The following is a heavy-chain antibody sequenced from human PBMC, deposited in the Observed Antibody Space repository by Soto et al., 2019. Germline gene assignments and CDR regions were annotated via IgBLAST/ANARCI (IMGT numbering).Heavy chain of an antibody. CDR3: AHDGAAGIDY. Sequence: QITLKESGPTLVKPTQTLTLTCSLSGISLSTSGAGVGWIRQPPGKALEWLALIYWDDDKRYSPSLKSRLTITKDTSKNQVVRTMTNMDPVDTATSYCAHDGAAGIDYWGQGTLVTVSS. CDR1: GISLSTSGAG. D-gene: IGHD6-13*01. CDR2: IYWDDDK. J-gene: IGHJ4*02. V-gene: IGHV2-5*02.